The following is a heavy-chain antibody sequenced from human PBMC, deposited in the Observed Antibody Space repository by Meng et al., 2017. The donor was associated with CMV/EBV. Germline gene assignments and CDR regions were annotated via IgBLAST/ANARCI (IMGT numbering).Heavy chain of an antibody. V-gene: IGHV5-10-1*01. CDR1: GYSLTSYW. CDR2: IDPSDSYT. J-gene: IGHJ4*02. Sequence: RTSWKGYGYSLTSYWISGVRQMPGKGLEWMGRIDPSDSYTNYSPSFQGHVTISADKSISTAYLQGSSLKASDTAMYYCARGSGGATGWGQGTLVTVSS. CDR3: ARGSGGATG. D-gene: IGHD1-26*01.